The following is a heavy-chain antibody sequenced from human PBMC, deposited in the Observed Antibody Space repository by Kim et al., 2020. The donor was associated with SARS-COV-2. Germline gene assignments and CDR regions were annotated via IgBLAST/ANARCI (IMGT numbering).Heavy chain of an antibody. D-gene: IGHD2-2*01. CDR2: ISSSSSYI. J-gene: IGHJ4*02. V-gene: IGHV3-21*01. CDR3: ARDVLGYCSSTSCYAAYYDDSSGYSPFCYY. Sequence: GGSLRLSCAASGFTFSSYSMNWVRQAPGKGLEWVSSISSSSSYIYYADSVKGRFTISRDNAKNSLYLQMNSLRAEDTAVYYCARDVLGYCSSTSCYAAYYDDSSGYSPFCYYWGQGTLVTVSS. CDR1: GFTFSSYS.